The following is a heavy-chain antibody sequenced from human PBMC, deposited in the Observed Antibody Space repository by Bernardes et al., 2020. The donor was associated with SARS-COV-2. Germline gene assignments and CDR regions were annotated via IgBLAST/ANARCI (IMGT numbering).Heavy chain of an antibody. CDR1: GFTFSSSA. CDR2: ISYDGSNK. V-gene: IGHV3-30-3*01. D-gene: IGHD3-3*01. J-gene: IGHJ6*02. CDR3: ARDYITIFGVNYGMDV. Sequence: GGSLRLSCAASGFTFSSSAMHWVRQAPGKGLEWVAVISYDGSNKYYADSVKGRFTISRDNSKNTLYLQMNSLRAEDTAVYYCARDYITIFGVNYGMDVWGQGTTVTVSS.